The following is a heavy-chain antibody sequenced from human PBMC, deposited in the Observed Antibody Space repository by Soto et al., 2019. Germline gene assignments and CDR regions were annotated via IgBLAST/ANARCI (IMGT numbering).Heavy chain of an antibody. V-gene: IGHV3-23*01. CDR2: ISGSGGST. CDR3: AKLGLGCSSTSCYAVYRPLFYYYMDV. CDR1: GFTFSSYA. Sequence: GGSLRLSCAASGFTFSSYAMSWVRQAPGKGLEWVSAISGSGGSTYYADSVKGRFTISRDNSKNTLYLQMNSLRAEDTAVYYCAKLGLGCSSTSCYAVYRPLFYYYMDVWGKGTTVTVSS. J-gene: IGHJ6*03. D-gene: IGHD2-2*01.